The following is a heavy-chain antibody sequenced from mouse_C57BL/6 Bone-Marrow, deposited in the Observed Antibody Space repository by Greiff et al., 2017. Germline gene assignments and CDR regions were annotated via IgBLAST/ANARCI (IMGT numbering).Heavy chain of an antibody. V-gene: IGHV14-4*01. CDR2: IDPEKGDT. D-gene: IGHD1-1*01. Sequence: EVQLQQSGAELVRPGASVKLSCTASGFNIKDDYMHWVKQRPEQGLEWIGWIDPEKGDTEYASKFQGKATITADTSSNTAYLQLSSLTSEDTAVYYCTSHYYGLDYWGQGTTLTVSS. CDR3: TSHYYGLDY. CDR1: GFNIKDDY. J-gene: IGHJ2*01.